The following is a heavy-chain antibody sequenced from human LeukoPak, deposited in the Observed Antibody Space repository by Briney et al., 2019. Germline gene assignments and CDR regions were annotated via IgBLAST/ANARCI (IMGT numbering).Heavy chain of an antibody. Sequence: PSETLSLTCTVSGGSISSHYWSWIRQPPGKGLEWIGYIYYSGSTNYNPSLKSRVTISVDTSKNQFSLKLSSVTAADTAVYYCARDQARIFGVYYYMDVWGKGTTVTVSS. CDR1: GGSISSHY. CDR3: ARDQARIFGVYYYMDV. CDR2: IYYSGST. J-gene: IGHJ6*03. D-gene: IGHD3-3*01. V-gene: IGHV4-59*11.